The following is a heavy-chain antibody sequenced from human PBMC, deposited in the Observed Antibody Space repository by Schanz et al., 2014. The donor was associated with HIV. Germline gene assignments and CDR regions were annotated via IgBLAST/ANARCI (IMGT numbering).Heavy chain of an antibody. J-gene: IGHJ3*01. CDR2: GSHSGSN. D-gene: IGHD5-12*01. CDR1: GGSFSGYY. Sequence: QLYLQQWGSGLFKPAETLSLTCGVFGGSFSGYYWGWIRQSPEKGLEWIGEGSHSGSNNYNPSLKSRLLISLDTSKSQFSLKVKSVPAADTALYYCARRPKRWLDQVNSAGAFDVWGPGTLVTVSS. CDR3: ARRPKRWLDQVNSAGAFDV. V-gene: IGHV4-34*01.